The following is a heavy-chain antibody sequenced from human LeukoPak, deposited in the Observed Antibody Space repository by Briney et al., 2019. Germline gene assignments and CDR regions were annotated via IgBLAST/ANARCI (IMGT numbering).Heavy chain of an antibody. CDR3: ARVPSSSYDMDV. J-gene: IGHJ6*03. Sequence: PSETLSLTCAVYSGSFSGYYWSWIRQPPGKGLEWIGEINHSGSTNYNPSLKSRVTISVDTSKNQFSLKLSSVTAADTAVYYCARVPSSSYDMDVWGKGTTVTISS. CDR1: SGSFSGYY. CDR2: INHSGST. D-gene: IGHD6-13*01. V-gene: IGHV4-34*01.